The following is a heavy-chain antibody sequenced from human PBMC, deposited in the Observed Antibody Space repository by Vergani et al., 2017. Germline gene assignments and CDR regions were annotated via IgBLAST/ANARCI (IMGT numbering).Heavy chain of an antibody. Sequence: EVQLLESGGGLVQPGGSLRLSCAASGFTFSSYAMSWVRQAPGKGLEWVSAISGSGGSTYYADTVKGRFTISRDNSKNTLYLQMNSLRAEDTAVYYCAKAGDFWSAIGYFDYWGQGTLVTVSS. CDR2: ISGSGGST. CDR3: AKAGDFWSAIGYFDY. CDR1: GFTFSSYA. J-gene: IGHJ4*02. V-gene: IGHV3-23*01. D-gene: IGHD3-3*01.